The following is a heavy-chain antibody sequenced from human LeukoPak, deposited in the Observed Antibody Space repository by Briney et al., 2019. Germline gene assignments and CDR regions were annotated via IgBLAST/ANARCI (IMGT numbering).Heavy chain of an antibody. Sequence: PGGSLRLSCTASGFTFSGRGLHWVRQSPGKGLEWVSFIHSDGRNTYYADSVKGRFTISRDNSKNALYLQLNSLRPEDTAVYHCATSKGLGEYFDFWAQGTLVTVSS. CDR3: ATSKGLGEYFDF. CDR2: IHSDGRNT. CDR1: GFTFSGRG. D-gene: IGHD3-10*01. V-gene: IGHV3-30*02. J-gene: IGHJ4*02.